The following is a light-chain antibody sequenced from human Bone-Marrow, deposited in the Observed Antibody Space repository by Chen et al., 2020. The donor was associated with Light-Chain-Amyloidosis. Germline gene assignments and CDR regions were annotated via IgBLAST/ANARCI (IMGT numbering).Light chain of an antibody. CDR1: NIGSTS. CDR2: DDS. V-gene: IGLV3-21*02. Sequence: SYVLTQPSSVSVAPGQTATIACGGNNIGSTSVHWYQQTPGQAPLLVVYDDSDRPSGIPERLSGCSSGNTATQTSSSVEAGDEAGYYCQVWDRSSDRPVFGGGTKLTVL. CDR3: QVWDRSSDRPV. J-gene: IGLJ3*02.